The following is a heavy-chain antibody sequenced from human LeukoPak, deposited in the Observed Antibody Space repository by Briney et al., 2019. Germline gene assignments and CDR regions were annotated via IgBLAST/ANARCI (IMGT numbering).Heavy chain of an antibody. J-gene: IGHJ4*02. Sequence: GASVKVSCKSSGYTFTGYYMRWVRQAPGQGLEWMGWIKPNSVGTNYAQKCEGRVTMTRDTSISTADMEQGRLRCDDTAVYYCATYSTGNPFGYWVQGTLVTVSA. CDR1: GYTFTGYY. CDR3: ATYSTGNPFGY. V-gene: IGHV1-2*02. CDR2: IKPNSVGT. D-gene: IGHD1-1*01.